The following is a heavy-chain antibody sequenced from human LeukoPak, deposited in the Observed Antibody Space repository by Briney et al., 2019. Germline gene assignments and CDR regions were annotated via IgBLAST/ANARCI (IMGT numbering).Heavy chain of an antibody. V-gene: IGHV1-24*01. CDR2: FDPEDGET. Sequence: ASVKLSCKVSGYTLTELSMHWVRQAPGKGLEWMGGFDPEDGETIYAQKFQGRVTMTEDTSTDTAYMELSSLRSEDTAVYYCATERVTTRGYNWFDPWGQRTLVTVSS. CDR1: GYTLTELS. CDR3: ATERVTTRGYNWFDP. J-gene: IGHJ5*02. D-gene: IGHD5-12*01.